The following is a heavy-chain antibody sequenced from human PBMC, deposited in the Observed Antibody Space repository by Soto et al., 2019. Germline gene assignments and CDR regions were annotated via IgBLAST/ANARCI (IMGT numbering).Heavy chain of an antibody. CDR1: GFTFSSYG. CDR2: IWYDGSNK. CDR3: ARVTDSSGWDFYYYYGMDV. Sequence: GGSLRLSCAASGFTFSSYGMHWVRQAPGKGLEWVAGIWYDGSNKYYADSVKGRFTISRDNAKNSLYLQMNSLRAEDTAVYYCARVTDSSGWDFYYYYGMDVWGQGTTVTVSS. J-gene: IGHJ6*02. D-gene: IGHD6-19*01. V-gene: IGHV3-33*01.